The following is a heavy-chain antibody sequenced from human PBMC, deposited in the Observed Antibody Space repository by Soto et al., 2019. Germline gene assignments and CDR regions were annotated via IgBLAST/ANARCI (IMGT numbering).Heavy chain of an antibody. J-gene: IGHJ4*02. D-gene: IGHD1-26*01. CDR1: GGSVNSGSYY. Sequence: ASETLSLTCTVSGGSVNSGSYYWSWIRQPPGKGLEWIGYIYYSGSTNFNPSLKSRVTISVDTSKNQFSLKLSSVTAADTAVYYCARVRYGGGQDYWGQGTLVTVSS. CDR2: IYYSGST. V-gene: IGHV4-61*01. CDR3: ARVRYGGGQDY.